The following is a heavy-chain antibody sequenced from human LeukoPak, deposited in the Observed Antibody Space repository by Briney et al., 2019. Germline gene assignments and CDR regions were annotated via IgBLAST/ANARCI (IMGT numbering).Heavy chain of an antibody. CDR1: GGSFSGYY. Sequence: SETLSLTCAVYGGSFSGYYWSWIRQPPGKGLEWIGEINHSGSTNYNPSLKSRVTISVDTSKDQFSLKLTSVTAADTAVYYCATGPGSYNWFDPWGQGTLVTVSS. J-gene: IGHJ5*02. D-gene: IGHD3-10*01. CDR3: ATGPGSYNWFDP. CDR2: INHSGST. V-gene: IGHV4-34*01.